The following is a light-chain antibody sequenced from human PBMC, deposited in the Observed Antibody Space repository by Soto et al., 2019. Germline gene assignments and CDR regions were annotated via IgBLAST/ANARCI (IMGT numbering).Light chain of an antibody. V-gene: IGLV1-44*01. CDR1: SSDIGSNT. J-gene: IGLJ2*01. CDR3: ASCAGSLNGVV. CDR2: CNN. Sequence: QSVLTQPPSASGIPGQRVTISCSGSSSDIGSNTVNWYQQLPGTAPKLLIYCNNHRPSGVPYRFSGSKSGTSASLAISGLQSEDEADYYCASCAGSLNGVVFGGGTKLTVL.